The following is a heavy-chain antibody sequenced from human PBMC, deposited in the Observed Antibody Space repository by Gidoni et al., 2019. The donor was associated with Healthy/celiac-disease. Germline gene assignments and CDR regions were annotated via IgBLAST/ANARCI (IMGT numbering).Heavy chain of an antibody. CDR2: IIPIFGTA. V-gene: IGHV1-69*01. CDR1: GGTFSSYA. Sequence: QVQLVQSGAEVKKPGSSVKVSCKASGGTFSSYAISWVRQAPGQGIEWMGGIIPIFGTANYAQKFQGRITITADESTSTAYMELSSLRSEDTAVYYCAKRDCSGGSCYRRYYYYGMDVWGQGTTVTVSS. CDR3: AKRDCSGGSCYRRYYYYGMDV. D-gene: IGHD2-15*01. J-gene: IGHJ6*02.